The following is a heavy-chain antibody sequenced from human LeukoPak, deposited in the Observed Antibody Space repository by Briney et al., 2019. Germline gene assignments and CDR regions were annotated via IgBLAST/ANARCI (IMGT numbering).Heavy chain of an antibody. Sequence: PGGSLRLSCAASGFTFNNYAMNWVRQAPGKGLEWVSSISSSGGNTYYADSVKGRFTISRDNAKNSLFLQMNSLRAEDTAVYYCARVLRYCSGGNCYSGGLGYMDVWGKGTTVTISS. D-gene: IGHD2-15*01. CDR3: ARVLRYCSGGNCYSGGLGYMDV. V-gene: IGHV3-21*04. CDR2: ISSSGGNT. J-gene: IGHJ6*03. CDR1: GFTFNNYA.